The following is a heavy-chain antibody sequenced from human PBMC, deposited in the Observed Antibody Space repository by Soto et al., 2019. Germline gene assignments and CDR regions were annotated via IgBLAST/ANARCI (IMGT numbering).Heavy chain of an antibody. V-gene: IGHV4-39*01. Sequence: QLQLQESGPGLVKPSETLSLTCTVAGGSISSSTYYWGWIRQPPGKGLEWTGSIYYSGSTYYNPSLKSRVTISVDTSKNRFSLKLSSVTAADTAAYYCARHRRYGDYPYYYYYMDVWGKGTTVTVSS. CDR2: IYYSGST. J-gene: IGHJ6*03. CDR1: GGSISSSTYY. D-gene: IGHD4-17*01. CDR3: ARHRRYGDYPYYYYYMDV.